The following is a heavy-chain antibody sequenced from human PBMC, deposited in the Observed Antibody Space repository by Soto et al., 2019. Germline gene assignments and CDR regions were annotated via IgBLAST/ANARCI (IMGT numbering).Heavy chain of an antibody. D-gene: IGHD6-19*01. CDR3: TTDMAVIAVAGTFDY. Sequence: GGSLRLSCAASGFTFSNAWMSWVRQAPGKGLEWVGRIKSKTDGGTTDYAAPVKGRFTISRDDSKNTLYLQMNSLKTEDTAVYYCTTDMAVIAVAGTFDYWGQGTLVTVSS. J-gene: IGHJ4*02. CDR1: GFTFSNAW. CDR2: IKSKTDGGTT. V-gene: IGHV3-15*01.